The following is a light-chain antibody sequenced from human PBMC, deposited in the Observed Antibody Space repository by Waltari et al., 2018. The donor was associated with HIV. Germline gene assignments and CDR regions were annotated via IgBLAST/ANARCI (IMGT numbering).Light chain of an antibody. Sequence: QSVLPPPPSASGTPGQRVTISCSGSSSNIGSNYVYWYQQLPGPAPNLSMYGNNRRPAGVADRFAGSKSGTSASLAISGLRSEDEADYYCAAWDASLSGWVFGGGTKLTVL. CDR2: GNN. CDR3: AAWDASLSGWV. CDR1: SSNIGSNY. J-gene: IGLJ3*02. V-gene: IGLV1-47*01.